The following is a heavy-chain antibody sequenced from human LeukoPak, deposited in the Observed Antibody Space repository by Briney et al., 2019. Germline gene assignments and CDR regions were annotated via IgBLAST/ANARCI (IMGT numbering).Heavy chain of an antibody. J-gene: IGHJ4*02. Sequence: SETLSLTCAVYGGSFSGYYWTWIRQPPGKGLEWIGEMNHSGSANYNPSLKSQVTISVDTSKNQCSLRLSSVTAADTAVYYCARDLRAAAGGFDYWGQGTLVTVSS. V-gene: IGHV4-34*01. CDR1: GGSFSGYY. CDR3: ARDLRAAAGGFDY. D-gene: IGHD6-13*01. CDR2: MNHSGSA.